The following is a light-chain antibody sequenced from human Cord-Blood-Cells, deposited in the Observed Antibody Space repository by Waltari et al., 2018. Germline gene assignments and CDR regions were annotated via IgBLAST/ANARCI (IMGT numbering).Light chain of an antibody. J-gene: IGLJ3*02. CDR3: QSYDSSLSGSV. CDR2: GNS. Sequence: QSVLTQPPPVSGAQGQRVTISCTGASSTIGAGYEVHWYQQLPGTAPKLLIYGNSNRPSGVPDRFSGSKSGTSASLAITGLQAEDEADYYCQSYDSSLSGSVFGGGTKLTVL. V-gene: IGLV1-40*01. CDR1: SSTIGAGYE.